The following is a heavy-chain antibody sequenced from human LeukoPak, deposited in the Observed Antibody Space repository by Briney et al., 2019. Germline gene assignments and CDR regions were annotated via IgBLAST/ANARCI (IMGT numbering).Heavy chain of an antibody. CDR2: VNLQGST. V-gene: IGHV4-4*02. Sequence: SGTLSLTCGVSGGSISNTNWWTWVRQPPRKGLEWIGEVNLQGSTNYTPSLKSRVAISVDKSENHISLKLTSVTAADTAVYYCAREGGPYRPLDYSGQGTLVTVAS. CDR1: GGSISNTNW. J-gene: IGHJ4*02. CDR3: AREGGPYRPLDY.